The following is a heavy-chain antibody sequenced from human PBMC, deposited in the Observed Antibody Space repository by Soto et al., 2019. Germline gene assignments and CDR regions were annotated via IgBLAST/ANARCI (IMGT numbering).Heavy chain of an antibody. CDR2: IIPILGET. Sequence: QAQLMQSGAEVKKPGSSVKVSCKASGGTFSSYTITWVRQGPGQRLEWMGRIIPILGETNYAPKFQGRVTITADKSTGTAYMDLSSLTSEDTAVYYCARVYYDDSAVPDYWGQGTLVTVSS. J-gene: IGHJ4*02. D-gene: IGHD3-22*01. V-gene: IGHV1-69*08. CDR3: ARVYYDDSAVPDY. CDR1: GGTFSSYT.